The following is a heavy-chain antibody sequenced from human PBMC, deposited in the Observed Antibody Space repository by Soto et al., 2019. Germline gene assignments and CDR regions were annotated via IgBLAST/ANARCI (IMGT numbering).Heavy chain of an antibody. V-gene: IGHV1-3*01. D-gene: IGHD3-22*01. CDR2: INAGNGNT. CDR3: ARVLYGSSGYYFKAFDY. CDR1: GYTFTSYA. J-gene: IGHJ4*02. Sequence: GASVKVSCKASGYTFTSYAMHWVRQAPGQRLEWMGWINAGNGNTKYSQKFQGRVTITRDTSASTAYMELSSLRSEDTAVYYCARVLYGSSGYYFKAFDYWGQGTLVTVSS.